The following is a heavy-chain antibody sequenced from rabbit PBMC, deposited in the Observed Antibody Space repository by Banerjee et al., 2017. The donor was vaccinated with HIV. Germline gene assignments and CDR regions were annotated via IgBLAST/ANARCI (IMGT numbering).Heavy chain of an antibody. CDR1: GFVFVTYG. CDR3: VRDQAGDADYGPYYLNL. D-gene: IGHD2-1*01. V-gene: IGHV1S21*01. Sequence: DPLMESGGGLVQPGGSLKLSCKASGFVFVTYGVTWVRQAPGKGLEWIGDIEPIFGCTYDANWVNGRFTISSHNAQNTLYLQLSSLTAADTANYFGVRDQAGDADYGPYYLNLWGPGTLVTVS. CDR2: IEPIFGCT. J-gene: IGHJ4*01.